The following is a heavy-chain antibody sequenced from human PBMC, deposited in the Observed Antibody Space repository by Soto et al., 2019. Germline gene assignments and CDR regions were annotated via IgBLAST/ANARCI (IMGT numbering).Heavy chain of an antibody. CDR1: GYTFTTYA. CDR2: INAGNGNT. D-gene: IGHD6-19*01. CDR3: ARGGRQWLRNWFDT. Sequence: ASVKVSCKASGYTFTTYAMHWVRQAPGQRLEWMGWINAGNGNTKYSQKFQGRVTITRDTSASTAYMELSSLRSEDTAVYYCARGGRQWLRNWFDTWGQGTLVTVSS. V-gene: IGHV1-3*01. J-gene: IGHJ5*02.